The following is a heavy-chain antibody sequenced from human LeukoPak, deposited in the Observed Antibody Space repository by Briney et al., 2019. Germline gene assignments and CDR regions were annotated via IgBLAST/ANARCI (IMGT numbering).Heavy chain of an antibody. J-gene: IGHJ5*02. V-gene: IGHV4-39*01. CDR3: ARHSVLRITMVRGKFDP. Sequence: SETLSLTCTVSGGSISSSSYYWGWIRQPPGKGLEWIGSIYYSGSTYYNPSLKSRVTISVDTSKNQFSLKLSSVTAADTAVYYCARHSVLRITMVRGKFDPWGQGTLVTVSS. CDR2: IYYSGST. D-gene: IGHD3-10*01. CDR1: GGSISSSSYY.